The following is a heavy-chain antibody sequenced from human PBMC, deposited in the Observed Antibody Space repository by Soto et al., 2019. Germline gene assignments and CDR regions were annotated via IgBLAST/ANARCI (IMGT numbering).Heavy chain of an antibody. CDR3: AKDLQSYGDYDYYCYGMDV. J-gene: IGHJ6*02. D-gene: IGHD4-17*01. CDR2: ISYDGTNK. Sequence: QVQLVESGGGEVQPGRSLTISCAASGFTFSTYGMHWVRQTPGKGLEWEAVISYDGTNKFYSDSVKGQFTIARDNFKKKLTLQINVLRADDTAVYYCAKDLQSYGDYDYYCYGMDVWGLGTRVTVSS. CDR1: GFTFSTYG. V-gene: IGHV3-30*18.